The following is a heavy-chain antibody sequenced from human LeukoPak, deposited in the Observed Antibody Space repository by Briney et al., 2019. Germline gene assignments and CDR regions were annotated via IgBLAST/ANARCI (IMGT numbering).Heavy chain of an antibody. CDR3: TTGEPLLKGNFDF. D-gene: IGHD3-9*01. CDR1: GFIFSNAW. Sequence: GGSLRLSCAASGFIFSNAWMSWVRQVPGKGLEWVGRIKSKADGGTTDYSAPVKGRFTISRDDSKNTLSLQMNSLKTEDTAVYYCTTGEPLLKGNFDFWGQGTLVTVSS. J-gene: IGHJ4*02. V-gene: IGHV3-15*01. CDR2: IKSKADGGTT.